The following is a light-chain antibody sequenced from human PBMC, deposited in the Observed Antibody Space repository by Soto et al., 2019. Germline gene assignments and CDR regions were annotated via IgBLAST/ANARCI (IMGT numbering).Light chain of an antibody. CDR3: QQYGSLSWT. Sequence: EIVLTPSPATLSLSPGERATLSCRASQSVSSYLAWYQQKPGQAPRLLIYDASTRATGVPDRFSGSGSGTDFTLTISGLEPEDFALYYCQQYGSLSWTFGQGTKVDIK. CDR1: QSVSSY. J-gene: IGKJ1*01. V-gene: IGKV3-20*01. CDR2: DAS.